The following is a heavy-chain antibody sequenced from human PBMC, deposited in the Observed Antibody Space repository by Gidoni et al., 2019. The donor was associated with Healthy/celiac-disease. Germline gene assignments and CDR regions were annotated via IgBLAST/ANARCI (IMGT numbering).Heavy chain of an antibody. D-gene: IGHD6-13*01. J-gene: IGHJ4*02. CDR2: ISYDGSNK. V-gene: IGHV3-30*18. Sequence: QVQLVESGGGVVQPGRSLRLSCAASGFTFSSYGMHWVRQAPGKGLEWVAVISYDGSNKYYADSVKGRFTISRDNSKNTLYLQMNSLRAEDTAVYYCAKAGIAAAADYWGQGTLVTVSS. CDR3: AKAGIAAAADY. CDR1: GFTFSSYG.